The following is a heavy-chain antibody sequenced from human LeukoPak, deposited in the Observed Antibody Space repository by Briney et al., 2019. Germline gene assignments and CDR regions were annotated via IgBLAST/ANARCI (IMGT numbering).Heavy chain of an antibody. CDR3: ARVLRYFDWLLD. D-gene: IGHD3-9*01. CDR2: ISSGSSYI. V-gene: IGHV3-21*01. J-gene: IGHJ4*02. CDR1: GFTFSSYW. Sequence: GGSLRLSCAASGFTFSSYWMSWVRQAPGKGLEWVSSISSGSSYIYYADSVKGRFTISRDNAKNSLYLQMNGLRAEDTAVYYCARVLRYFDWLLDWGQGTLVTVSS.